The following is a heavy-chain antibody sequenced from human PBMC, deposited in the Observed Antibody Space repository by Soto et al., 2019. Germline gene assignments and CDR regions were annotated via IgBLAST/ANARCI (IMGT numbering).Heavy chain of an antibody. D-gene: IGHD5-18*01. CDR2: MNPNSGNT. CDR3: ARVKIQLWSYYYYYYMDV. CDR1: GYTFTSYD. J-gene: IGHJ6*03. Sequence: QVQLVQSGAEVKKPGASVKVSCKASGYTFTSYDINWVRQATGQGLEWMGWMNPNSGNTGYAQKFQGRVTMTRNTSISTAYMELSSLRSEDTAVYYCARVKIQLWSYYYYYYMDVWGKVSTVTVSS. V-gene: IGHV1-8*01.